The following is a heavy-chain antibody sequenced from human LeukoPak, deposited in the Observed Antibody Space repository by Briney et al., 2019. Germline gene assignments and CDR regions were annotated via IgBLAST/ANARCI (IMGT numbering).Heavy chain of an antibody. V-gene: IGHV3-7*05. CDR2: IKQDGSEK. J-gene: IGHJ4*02. D-gene: IGHD2-15*01. CDR3: AREDQPRGTFDY. Sequence: GGSLRLSCAASGFTFSNYWMTWVRQAPGKGLEWVDNIKQDGSEKYYVDSVKGRFTLSRDNAKNSLYLQMNSLRAEDTALYYCAREDQPRGTFDYWGQGTLVTVSS. CDR1: GFTFSNYW.